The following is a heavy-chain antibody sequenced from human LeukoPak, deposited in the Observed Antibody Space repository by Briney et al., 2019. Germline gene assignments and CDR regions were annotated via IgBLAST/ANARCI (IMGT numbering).Heavy chain of an antibody. D-gene: IGHD4-17*01. CDR3: LTRATVTFGRENWFDP. V-gene: IGHV1-24*01. CDR2: FDPEDGET. J-gene: IGHJ5*02. CDR1: GYTLTELS. Sequence: ASVMVSCKVSGYTLTELSMHWVRQAPGKGLEWMGGFDPEDGETIYAQKFQGRVTMTEDTSTDTAYMELSSLRSEDTAVYYCLTRATVTFGRENWFDPWGQGTLVTVSS.